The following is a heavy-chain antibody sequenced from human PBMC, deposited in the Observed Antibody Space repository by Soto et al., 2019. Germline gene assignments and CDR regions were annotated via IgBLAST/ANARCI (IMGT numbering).Heavy chain of an antibody. Sequence: QVQLVQSGAEVKKPGSSVKVSCKASGGTFSSYAISWVRQAPGQGLEWMGRIIPIFGTANYAQKFQGRVTITADESTSTAYMELSSLRSEDTAVYYCAREGYYDFWSGYYSDYYYGMDVWGQGTTVTVSS. CDR1: GGTFSSYA. V-gene: IGHV1-69*01. J-gene: IGHJ6*02. CDR2: IIPIFGTA. D-gene: IGHD3-3*01. CDR3: AREGYYDFWSGYYSDYYYGMDV.